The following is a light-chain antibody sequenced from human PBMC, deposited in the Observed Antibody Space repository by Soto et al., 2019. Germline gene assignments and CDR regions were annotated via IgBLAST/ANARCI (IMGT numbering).Light chain of an antibody. CDR1: QSVGSY. CDR3: QQRSDWPST. V-gene: IGKV3-11*01. CDR2: DAS. Sequence: EIVLTQSPATLSLSPGDRATLSCRASQSVGSYLGWYQQRPGQAPRLLIYDASNRATGIPARFSGSGSWTDFTPTISSLEPEDFAVYYCQQRSDWPSTFGGGTKVEIK. J-gene: IGKJ4*01.